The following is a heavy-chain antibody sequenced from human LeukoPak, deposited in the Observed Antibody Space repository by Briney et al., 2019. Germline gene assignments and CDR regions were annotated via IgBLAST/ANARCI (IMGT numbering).Heavy chain of an antibody. CDR1: GYTFTGYY. CDR2: INPNSGGT. Sequence: ASVKVSCKASGYTFTGYYMHWVRQAPGQGLEWMGWINPNSGGTNYAQKFQGRVTMTRDTSISTAYMELSRLRSDDTAVYYCARGPSITMIVVVITRFGSGASDYFDYWGQGTLVTVSS. J-gene: IGHJ4*02. D-gene: IGHD3-22*01. CDR3: ARGPSITMIVVVITRFGSGASDYFDY. V-gene: IGHV1-2*02.